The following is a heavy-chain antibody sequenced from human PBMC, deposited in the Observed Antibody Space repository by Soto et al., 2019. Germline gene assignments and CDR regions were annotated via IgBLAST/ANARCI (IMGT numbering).Heavy chain of an antibody. CDR2: ISGSGGST. J-gene: IGHJ4*02. Sequence: EVQLLESGGGLVQPGGSLRLSCAASGFTFSSYAMSWVRQAPGKGLEWVSAISGSGGSTYYADSVKGRFTISRDNSKNTLYLQMNSLRAEDTAVYYCAKGRGYCSSTSCYVGCDYLGQGTLVTVSS. CDR3: AKGRGYCSSTSCYVGCDY. CDR1: GFTFSSYA. V-gene: IGHV3-23*01. D-gene: IGHD2-2*01.